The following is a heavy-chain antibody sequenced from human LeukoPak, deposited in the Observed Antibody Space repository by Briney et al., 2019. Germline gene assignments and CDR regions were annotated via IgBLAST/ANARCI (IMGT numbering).Heavy chain of an antibody. D-gene: IGHD3-10*01. CDR3: ARGGVRGVIITKFDP. CDR2: INHSGST. Sequence: SETLSLTCAVSGGSFSGYYWSWIRQPPGKGLEWIGEINHSGSTNYNPSLKSRVTISVDTSKNQFSLKLSSVTAADTAVYYCARGGVRGVIITKFDPWGQGTLVTVSS. V-gene: IGHV4-34*01. J-gene: IGHJ5*02. CDR1: GGSFSGYY.